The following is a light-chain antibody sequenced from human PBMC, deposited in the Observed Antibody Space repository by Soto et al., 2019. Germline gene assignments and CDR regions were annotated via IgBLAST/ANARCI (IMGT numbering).Light chain of an antibody. CDR1: SSDVGGYNY. Sequence: QSVLTQPPSASGSPGQSVTISCTGTSSDVGGYNYVSWFQQHPGKAPKLMIYEVNKRPSGVPGRFSGSKSGNTASLTVSGLQAEDEADYYCSSFAGSDNVVFGGGTQLTVL. J-gene: IGLJ2*01. CDR3: SSFAGSDNVV. V-gene: IGLV2-8*01. CDR2: EVN.